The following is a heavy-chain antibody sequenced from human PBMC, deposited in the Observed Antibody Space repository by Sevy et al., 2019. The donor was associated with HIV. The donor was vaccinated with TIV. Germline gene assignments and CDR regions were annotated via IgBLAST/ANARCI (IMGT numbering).Heavy chain of an antibody. CDR2: IKQDGSEK. CDR1: GFTFSSYW. J-gene: IGHJ4*02. CDR3: ARDLRWTGALDY. V-gene: IGHV3-7*01. D-gene: IGHD2-15*01. Sequence: GGSLRLSCAVSGFTFSSYWMSWVRQAPGKGLEWVANIKQDGSEKYYVDSVKGRFTISRDNAKNSLYLQMNSLRAEDTAVYYCARDLRWTGALDYWGQGTLVTVSS.